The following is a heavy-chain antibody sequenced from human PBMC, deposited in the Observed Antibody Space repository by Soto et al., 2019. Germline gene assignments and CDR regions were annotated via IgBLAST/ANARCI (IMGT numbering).Heavy chain of an antibody. CDR1: GFTFSDFY. D-gene: IGHD1-1*01. Sequence: QVQLVESGGGLVMAGGSLRLSCAASGFTFSDFYMSWIRQAPGKGLEWISYISSGSTNIFYADSVKGRFTVSRDNAKNSVYLQMDSLRAEDTAVYYCARDRNAAGSDYWGQGTLVTVSS. CDR2: ISSGSTNI. V-gene: IGHV3-11*01. CDR3: ARDRNAAGSDY. J-gene: IGHJ4*02.